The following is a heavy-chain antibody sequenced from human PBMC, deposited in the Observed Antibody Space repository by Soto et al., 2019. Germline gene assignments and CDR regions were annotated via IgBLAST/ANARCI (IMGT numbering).Heavy chain of an antibody. D-gene: IGHD3-10*01. CDR2: IIGDGSTT. J-gene: IGHJ5*02. V-gene: IGHV3-74*01. CDR1: GFTFSTYW. Sequence: EVQLVESGGGLVQPGGSLSLSCAASGFTFSTYWMHWVRQAPGKGLVWVSRIIGDGSTTNYADSVKGRFTISRDNVKNLLYLQVSGLRAEDTAVYYCARGGLRSYWFDPWGQGTLVTVSS. CDR3: ARGGLRSYWFDP.